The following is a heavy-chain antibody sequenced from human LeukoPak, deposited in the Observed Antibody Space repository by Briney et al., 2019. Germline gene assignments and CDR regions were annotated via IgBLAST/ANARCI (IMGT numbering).Heavy chain of an antibody. CDR3: ARLDGAVAGTSGNDY. V-gene: IGHV5-51*01. Sequence: GESLKISCKGSGYNFTNYWIGWVRQMPGKGLEWMGIIYPGDSDTRYSPSFQGQVTISADKSISTAYLQWSSLKASDTAMYYCARLDGAVAGTSGNDYWGQGTLVTVSS. CDR2: IYPGDSDT. CDR1: GYNFTNYW. J-gene: IGHJ4*02. D-gene: IGHD6-19*01.